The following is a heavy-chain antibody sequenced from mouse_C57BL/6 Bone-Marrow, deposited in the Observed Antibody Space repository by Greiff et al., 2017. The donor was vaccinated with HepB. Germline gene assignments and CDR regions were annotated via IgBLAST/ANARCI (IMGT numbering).Heavy chain of an antibody. CDR3: AVLLLRSYYFDY. CDR2: IYPRSGNT. D-gene: IGHD1-1*01. V-gene: IGHV1-81*01. CDR1: GYTFPSYG. Sequence: QVQLKESGAELARPGASVKLSCKASGYTFPSYGISWVKQRTGQGLEWIGEIYPRSGNTYYNEKFKGKATLTADKSSSTAYMELRSLTSEDSAVYFCAVLLLRSYYFDYWGQGTTLTVSS. J-gene: IGHJ2*01.